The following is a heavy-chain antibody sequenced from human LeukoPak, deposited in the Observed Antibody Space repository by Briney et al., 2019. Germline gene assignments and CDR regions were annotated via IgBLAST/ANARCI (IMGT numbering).Heavy chain of an antibody. CDR2: ISTYNGNT. V-gene: IGHV1-18*01. Sequence: GASVKVSCTASGYTFSSYAISWVRQAPGQGLAWVGGISTYNGNTNYAQRFQGRVTMTTATSTSAAYMELASLRPDDTAVYYCARDNTWYFDLWGRGTLVTVSS. D-gene: IGHD2/OR15-2a*01. CDR1: GYTFSSYA. J-gene: IGHJ2*01. CDR3: ARDNTWYFDL.